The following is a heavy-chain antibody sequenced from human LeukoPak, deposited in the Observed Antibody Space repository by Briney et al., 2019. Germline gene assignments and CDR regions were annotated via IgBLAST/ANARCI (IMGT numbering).Heavy chain of an antibody. J-gene: IGHJ5*02. Sequence: PSETLSLTCAVSGYSISSGYYWGWIRPPPGEGLERIASIYHNGDSYYNSSLRSRVTISVDTSKNQFSLKVSSVTAADTALYYCARQGSCSNTNCNRWFDPWGQGTLVIVSS. CDR3: ARQGSCSNTNCNRWFDP. V-gene: IGHV4-38-2*01. CDR2: IYHNGDS. D-gene: IGHD2-2*01. CDR1: GYSISSGYY.